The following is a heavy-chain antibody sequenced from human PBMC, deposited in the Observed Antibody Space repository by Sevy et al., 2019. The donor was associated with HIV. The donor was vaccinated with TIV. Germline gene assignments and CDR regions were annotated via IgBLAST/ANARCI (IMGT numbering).Heavy chain of an antibody. Sequence: GTVKVSCKASGYTFISFDINWVRQAPGQGLERMGWMSPSSRNTAYVQEFQGRVTMTRSTSISTAYMDLSSLTSEDTAVYFCARSGGISDHGMDVWGQGATVTVSS. V-gene: IGHV1-8*01. CDR3: ARSGGISDHGMDV. D-gene: IGHD3-16*01. J-gene: IGHJ6*02. CDR1: GYTFISFD. CDR2: MSPSSRNT.